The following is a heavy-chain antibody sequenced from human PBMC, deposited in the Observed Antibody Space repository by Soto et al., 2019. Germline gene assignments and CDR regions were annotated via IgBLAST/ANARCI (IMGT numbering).Heavy chain of an antibody. CDR2: IYYSGST. CDR3: ARVGEIIGDY. Sequence: QVQLQESGPGLVKPSETLSLTCTVSGGSIKSRGYYWSWIRQHPGKGLEWIGYIYYSGSTYYNPSLKSRVVISVDTSKNPFSLNVSSVTAADTAVYYCARVGEIIGDYWGQGTLVTVSS. CDR1: GGSIKSRGYY. D-gene: IGHD3-10*01. J-gene: IGHJ4*02. V-gene: IGHV4-31*03.